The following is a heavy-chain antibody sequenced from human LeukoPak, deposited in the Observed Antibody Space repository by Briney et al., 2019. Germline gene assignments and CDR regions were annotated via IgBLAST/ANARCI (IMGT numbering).Heavy chain of an antibody. J-gene: IGHJ3*02. V-gene: IGHV5-51*01. CDR1: GYSFTHFR. D-gene: IGHD6-13*01. CDR2: IYPADSDT. Sequence: GESLKISCKGSGYSFTHFRLGWVRQMPGKGLDWMGIIYPADSDTVYSPSFQGQVTISADKSISTAYLQWSSLKASDTAMCYCARYSVAGARYDAFDIWGQGTMVTVSS. CDR3: ARYSVAGARYDAFDI.